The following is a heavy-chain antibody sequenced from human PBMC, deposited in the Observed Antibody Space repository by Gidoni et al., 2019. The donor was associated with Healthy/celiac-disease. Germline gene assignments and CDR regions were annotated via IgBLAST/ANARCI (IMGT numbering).Heavy chain of an antibody. CDR2: ISAYRGNT. Sequence: VQLVQSGAEFKTPGASVQVSCMASGYTFTSYGISWVRQAPGQGLEWRGWISAYRGNTNYAQKMQGRVTMTTDTSTSTAYMELRSRRADDTAVYYCARYGSSTSCTSGGVYWGQGTLVTVSS. J-gene: IGHJ4*02. D-gene: IGHD2-2*01. V-gene: IGHV1-18*04. CDR1: GYTFTSYG. CDR3: ARYGSSTSCTSGGVY.